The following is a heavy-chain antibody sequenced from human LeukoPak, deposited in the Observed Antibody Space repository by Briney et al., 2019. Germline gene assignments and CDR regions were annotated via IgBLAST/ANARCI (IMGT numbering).Heavy chain of an antibody. D-gene: IGHD2-2*01. V-gene: IGHV3-30*02. J-gene: IGHJ6*03. CDR1: GLTFSTYG. CDR3: AKAGYCGTTGCPDYYYMDV. Sequence: GGSLRLSCAASGLTFSTYGMHWVRQAPGKGLEWVAFIRYDGSNKFYSDSVKGRFTISRDNSKNTLNLQMNNLRTEDSAMYYCAKAGYCGTTGCPDYYYMDVWGKGTTVTVSS. CDR2: IRYDGSNK.